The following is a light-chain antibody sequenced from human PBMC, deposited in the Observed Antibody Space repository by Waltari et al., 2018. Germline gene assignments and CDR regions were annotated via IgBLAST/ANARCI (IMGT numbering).Light chain of an antibody. V-gene: IGLV3-1*01. J-gene: IGLJ2*01. Sequence: FELTQSLSVSVSPGQVASITCSGDKPGDTYVSWYQQRPGQSPVLFIYHATRRPSGIPERFSGSSTGNTATLTINGAQSMDEADYYCQAWDSNTVVVFGGGTKLTVL. CDR2: HAT. CDR3: QAWDSNTVVV. CDR1: KPGDTY.